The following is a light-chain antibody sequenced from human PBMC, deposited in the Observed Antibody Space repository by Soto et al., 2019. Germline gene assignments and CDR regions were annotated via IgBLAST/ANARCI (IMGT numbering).Light chain of an antibody. CDR2: AAS. Sequence: DIQMTQSPSSLSASVGDRVTITCRASQTIRNYLNWYQQKPGKAPKVLIYAASSLQSGVPSRFSGSGSGTDFTLTITSLQPEDFATYYCQQSYDFPRTFGQGTKLEIK. CDR1: QTIRNY. V-gene: IGKV1-39*01. J-gene: IGKJ2*01. CDR3: QQSYDFPRT.